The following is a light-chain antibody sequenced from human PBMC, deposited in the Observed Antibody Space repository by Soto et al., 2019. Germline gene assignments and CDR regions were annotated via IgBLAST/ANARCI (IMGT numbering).Light chain of an antibody. V-gene: IGLV1-47*01. Sequence: QSVLTQPPSASGTPGQRVTISCSGSSSNIGSNYVYWYQQLPGTAPKLLIYRNNQRPSGVPDRFSGSKSGTSPSLAIGGLRSEDEADYYCAAWDDSLVFGGGTKLTVL. J-gene: IGLJ2*01. CDR1: SSNIGSNY. CDR3: AAWDDSLV. CDR2: RNN.